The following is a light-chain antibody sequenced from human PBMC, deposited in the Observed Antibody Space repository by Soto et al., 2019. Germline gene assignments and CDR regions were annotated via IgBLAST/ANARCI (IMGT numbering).Light chain of an antibody. J-gene: IGKJ1*01. CDR2: GAS. Sequence: EIVITQSPATLSVSPGERATLSCRASQSVSSNLAWYQQKPGQAPRLLIYGASTRANGIPARFSGSGSGTEFTLTIRSLQSEDFALYYCQQYNNWHPWTFGQGTKVDIK. CDR3: QQYNNWHPWT. CDR1: QSVSSN. V-gene: IGKV3-15*01.